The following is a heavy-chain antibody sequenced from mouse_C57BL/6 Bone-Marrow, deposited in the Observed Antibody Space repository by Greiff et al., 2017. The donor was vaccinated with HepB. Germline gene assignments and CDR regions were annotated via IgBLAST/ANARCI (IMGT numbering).Heavy chain of an antibody. CDR1: GYTFTGYW. Sequence: VQLQQSGAELMKPGASVKLSCKATGYTFTGYWIEWVKQRPGHGLEWLGEILPGSGSTNYNEKFKGKATFPADTSSNTAYMQLSCLTTEDSAIYYCAWYIAYWGQGTLVTVSA. J-gene: IGHJ3*01. CDR2: ILPGSGST. V-gene: IGHV1-9*01. D-gene: IGHD1-1*02. CDR3: AWYIAY.